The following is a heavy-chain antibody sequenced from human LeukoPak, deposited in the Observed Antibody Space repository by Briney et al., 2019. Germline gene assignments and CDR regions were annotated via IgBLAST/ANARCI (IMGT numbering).Heavy chain of an antibody. CDR2: IYYSGST. D-gene: IGHD5-12*01. V-gene: IGHV4-39*01. Sequence: SETLSLPCTVSGGSISSSSYYWGWIRQPPGKGLEWIGSIYYSGSTYYNPSLKSRVTISVDTSKNQFSLKLSSVTAADTAVYYCASDSSYNYYYYYGMDVWGQGTTVTVCS. CDR3: ASDSSYNYYYYYGMDV. CDR1: GGSISSSSYY. J-gene: IGHJ6*02.